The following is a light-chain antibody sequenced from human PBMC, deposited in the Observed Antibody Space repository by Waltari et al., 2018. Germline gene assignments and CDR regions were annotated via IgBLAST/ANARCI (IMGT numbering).Light chain of an antibody. CDR2: LGS. CDR1: QSLLHRNGNHY. V-gene: IGKV2-28*01. J-gene: IGKJ1*01. Sequence: DIVMTRSPLSLPVTPGEPASISCRSRQSLLHRNGNHYLDWYLQKPGQSPQLLIYLGSNRATGVPDRFSGSGSGTDFTLKISRVEAEDVGVYYCMQSLQTLWTFGQGTKVEIK. CDR3: MQSLQTLWT.